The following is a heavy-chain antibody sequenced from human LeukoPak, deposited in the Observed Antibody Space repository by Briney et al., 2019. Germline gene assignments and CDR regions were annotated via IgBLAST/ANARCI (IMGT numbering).Heavy chain of an antibody. V-gene: IGHV3-23*01. CDR2: ISGSGGST. CDR1: GFTFSSYG. D-gene: IGHD3-10*01. J-gene: IGHJ4*02. CDR3: AKAGMVRGLYYFDY. Sequence: GGTLRLSCAASGFTFSSYGMSWVRQAPGKGLEWVSAISGSGGSTYYADSVKGRFTISRDNSKNTLYLQMNSLRAEDTAVYYCAKAGMVRGLYYFDYWGQGTLVTVSS.